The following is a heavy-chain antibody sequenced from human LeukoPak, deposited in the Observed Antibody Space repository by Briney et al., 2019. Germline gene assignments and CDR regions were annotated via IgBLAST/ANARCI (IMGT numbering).Heavy chain of an antibody. J-gene: IGHJ3*02. CDR3: ARDYYDSSGYNGPPDAFDI. V-gene: IGHV4-59*01. CDR2: IHYSGST. CDR1: GGSISSYY. Sequence: SETLSLTCTVSGGSISSYYWSWIRQPPGKGLEWIAYIHYSGSTNYNPSLKSRVTISVDTSKNQFSLKLSSVTAADTAVYYCARDYYDSSGYNGPPDAFDIWGQGTMVTVSS. D-gene: IGHD3-22*01.